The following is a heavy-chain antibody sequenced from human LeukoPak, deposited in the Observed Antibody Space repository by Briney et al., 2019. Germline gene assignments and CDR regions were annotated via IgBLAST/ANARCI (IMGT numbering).Heavy chain of an antibody. CDR3: ARGARYSSGWYGY. Sequence: PSETLSLTCTVSGGSISSYYWSWIRQPPGKGLEWIGYIYYSGCTNYNPSLKSRVTISVDTSKNQFSLKLSSVTAADTAVYYCARGARYSSGWYGYWGQGTLVTVSS. CDR1: GGSISSYY. CDR2: IYYSGCT. J-gene: IGHJ4*02. D-gene: IGHD6-19*01. V-gene: IGHV4-59*01.